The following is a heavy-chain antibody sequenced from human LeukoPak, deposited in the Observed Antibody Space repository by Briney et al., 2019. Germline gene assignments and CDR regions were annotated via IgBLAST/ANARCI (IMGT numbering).Heavy chain of an antibody. J-gene: IGHJ4*02. V-gene: IGHV4-59*01. CDR2: FYYSGTT. D-gene: IGHD6-13*01. Sequence: PSETLSLTCPVSGGSLNSYYWSWLRQPPGMGMEWIGYFYYSGTTNYNPSLKSRVTISVDTSQNQFSLKLSSVTAADTAVYFCARGSCSSHHPALSWGQGTLVTVSS. CDR1: GGSLNSYY. CDR3: ARGSCSSHHPALS.